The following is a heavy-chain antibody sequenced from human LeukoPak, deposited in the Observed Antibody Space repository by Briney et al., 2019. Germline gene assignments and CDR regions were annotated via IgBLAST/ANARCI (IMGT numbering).Heavy chain of an antibody. D-gene: IGHD2-2*02. CDR3: ARDGAAAIRYYYYNYMDV. J-gene: IGHJ6*03. CDR1: GGSISSYY. CDR2: IYTSGST. Sequence: SETLSLTCTVSGGSISSYYWSWIRQPAGKGLEWIGRIYTSGSTNYNPSLKSRVTMSVDTSKNQFSLKLSSVTAADTAVYYCARDGAAAIRYYYYNYMDVWGKGTTVTVSS. V-gene: IGHV4-4*07.